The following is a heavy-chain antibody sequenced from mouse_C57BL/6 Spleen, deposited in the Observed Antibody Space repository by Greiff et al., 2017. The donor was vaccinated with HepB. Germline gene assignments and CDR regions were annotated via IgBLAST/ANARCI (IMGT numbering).Heavy chain of an antibody. V-gene: IGHV1-81*01. D-gene: IGHD2-5*01. CDR3: ARHYSNYPYYFDY. CDR1: GYTFTSYG. J-gene: IGHJ2*01. Sequence: VQLQQSGAELARPGASVKLSCKASGYTFTSYGISWVKQRTGQGLEWIGEIYPRSGNTYYNEKFKGKATLTADKSSSTAYIELRSLTSEDSAVYFCARHYSNYPYYFDYWGQGTTLTVSS. CDR2: IYPRSGNT.